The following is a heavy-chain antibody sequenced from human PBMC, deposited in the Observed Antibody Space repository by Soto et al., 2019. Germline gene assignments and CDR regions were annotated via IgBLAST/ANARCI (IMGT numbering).Heavy chain of an antibody. CDR3: ARDSGGIATSGRMDV. Sequence: PGESLKISCAASGFIFSSYSMNWVRQAPGKGLEWVSSISSSSSYTYYADSLKGRLTISRDNAKNSLYLQMNSLRAEDTAVYYCARDSGGIATSGRMDVWGQGTTVTVSS. V-gene: IGHV3-21*01. D-gene: IGHD6-13*01. J-gene: IGHJ6*02. CDR1: GFIFSSYS. CDR2: ISSSSSYT.